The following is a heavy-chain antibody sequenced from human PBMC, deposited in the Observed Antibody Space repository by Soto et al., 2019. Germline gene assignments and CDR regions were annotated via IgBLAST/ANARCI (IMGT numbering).Heavy chain of an antibody. CDR1: GFTFSSYS. D-gene: IGHD6-13*01. J-gene: IGHJ4*02. CDR2: ISSSSSTK. V-gene: IGHV3-48*04. CDR3: ARDSRIWIAEAFDF. Sequence: GGSLRLSCAASGFTFSSYSMNWVRQAPGKGLEWLSYISSSSSTKKYADSVKGRFTITRDNAKNSLYLQMNSLRAEDAAVYYCARDSRIWIAEAFDFWGQGTLVTVSS.